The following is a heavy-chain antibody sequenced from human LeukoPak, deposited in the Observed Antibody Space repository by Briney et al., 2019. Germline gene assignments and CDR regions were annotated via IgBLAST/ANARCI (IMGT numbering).Heavy chain of an antibody. CDR1: GFTFSSYS. CDR3: ARVLGYSSSWPFDY. D-gene: IGHD6-13*01. V-gene: IGHV3-48*04. CDR2: ISGSSSTI. J-gene: IGHJ4*02. Sequence: GGSLRLSCAASGFTFSSYSMNWVRQAPGKGLEWVSYISGSSSTIYYADSVKGRFTISRDNAKNSLYLQMNSLRAEDTAVYYCARVLGYSSSWPFDYWGQGTLVTVSS.